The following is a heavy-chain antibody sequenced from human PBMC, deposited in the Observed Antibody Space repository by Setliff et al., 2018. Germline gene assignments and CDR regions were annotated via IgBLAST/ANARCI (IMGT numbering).Heavy chain of an antibody. CDR2: IHHSGTT. Sequence: PSETLSLTCAVSGGSISGSNWWTWVRQPPGKGLEWIGEIHHSGTTNYNSSLRSRVTISVGTSKNHFSLDLNSVTAADTAMYYCAKGGVAGLDSWGQGSLVTVSS. V-gene: IGHV4-4*02. CDR1: GGSISGSNW. J-gene: IGHJ4*02. CDR3: AKGGVAGLDS. D-gene: IGHD6-19*01.